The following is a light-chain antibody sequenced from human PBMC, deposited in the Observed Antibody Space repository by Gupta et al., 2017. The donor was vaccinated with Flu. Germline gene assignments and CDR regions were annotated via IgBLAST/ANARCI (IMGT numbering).Light chain of an antibody. CDR3: KSRDSSGDPWV. CDR1: SLRTYY. V-gene: IGLV3-19*01. Sequence: SSALTQDPAMSVALGQTVRITCQGDSLRTYYASWYQQKPGQAPVLVVYYKNNRPSGIPDRFSGSNSVNTASLTITGAQAEDEADYYCKSRDSSGDPWVFGGGTKLTVL. J-gene: IGLJ3*02. CDR2: YKN.